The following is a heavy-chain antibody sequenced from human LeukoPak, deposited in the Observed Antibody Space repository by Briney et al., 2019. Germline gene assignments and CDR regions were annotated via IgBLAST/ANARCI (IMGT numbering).Heavy chain of an antibody. CDR3: AKGVVAATNAAYYGMDV. D-gene: IGHD2-15*01. CDR2: ISYDESDK. V-gene: IGHV3-30*18. CDR1: GFTFSTYG. Sequence: GGSLRLSCAASGFTFSTYGMHWVRQAPGKGLEWVAVISYDESDKYYADSVKGRFTISRDNSKNTLYLQMNSLRPEDTAVYYCAKGVVAATNAAYYGMDVWGQGTTVTVSS. J-gene: IGHJ6*02.